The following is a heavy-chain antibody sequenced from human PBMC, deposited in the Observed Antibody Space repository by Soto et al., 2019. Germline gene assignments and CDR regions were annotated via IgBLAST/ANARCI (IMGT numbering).Heavy chain of an antibody. Sequence: GVGVGWIRQPPGKALEWLALIYWDDDKRYSQSLKSRLTITKDTSKNKVVLTMTNMHPVDTATYYCAHLKAMTIFGVVTVYYYYIDAWGKGNTVTVSS. D-gene: IGHD3-3*01. V-gene: IGHV2-5*02. J-gene: IGHJ6*03. CDR1: GVG. CDR2: IYWDDDK. CDR3: AHLKAMTIFGVVTVYYYYIDA.